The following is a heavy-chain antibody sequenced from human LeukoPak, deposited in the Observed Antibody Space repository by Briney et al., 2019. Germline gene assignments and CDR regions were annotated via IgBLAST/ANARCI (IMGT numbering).Heavy chain of an antibody. CDR3: ARDRRITGTKEDYYYGMDV. D-gene: IGHD1-20*01. J-gene: IGHJ6*02. V-gene: IGHV3-23*01. CDR1: GFTFSSYA. Sequence: PGGSLRLSCAASGFTFSSYAMSWVRQAPGKGLEWVSAISGSGGSTYYADSVKGRFTISRHNSKNTLYLQMNSLRAEDTAVYYCARDRRITGTKEDYYYGMDVWGQGTTVTVSS. CDR2: ISGSGGST.